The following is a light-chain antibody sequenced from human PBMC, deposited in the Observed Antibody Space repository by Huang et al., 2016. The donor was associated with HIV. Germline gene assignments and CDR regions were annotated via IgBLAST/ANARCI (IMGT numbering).Light chain of an antibody. CDR2: LGA. J-gene: IGKJ2*01. Sequence: DIVMIQLPLLLPVIPGEPAAISCKSTQSLLTSTGYNYVDWYLQKPVQSPTLLIYLGAYRASVVPDRLSGSGSGTDFTLKIDRVEAEDVGVYYCMQALQTPYTFGQGTKLEIK. V-gene: IGKV2-28*01. CDR1: QSLLTSTGYNY. CDR3: MQALQTPYT.